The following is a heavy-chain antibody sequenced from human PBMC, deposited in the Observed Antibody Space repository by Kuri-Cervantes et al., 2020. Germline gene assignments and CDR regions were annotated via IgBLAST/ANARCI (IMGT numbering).Heavy chain of an antibody. V-gene: IGHV3-74*01. D-gene: IGHD2-15*01. Sequence: GESLKISCAASGFSISNYWMQWVRQVPGKGLVWVSHINSAGSIINYAASVRGRFTISRDNAKNTMSVQMNSLRAEDTAVYYCARERGMSGGSYPYNWFDPWGQGTLVTVSS. J-gene: IGHJ5*02. CDR2: INSAGSII. CDR3: ARERGMSGGSYPYNWFDP. CDR1: GFSISNYW.